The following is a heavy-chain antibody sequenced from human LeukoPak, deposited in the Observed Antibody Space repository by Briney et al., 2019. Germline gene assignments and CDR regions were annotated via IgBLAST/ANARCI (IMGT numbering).Heavy chain of an antibody. Sequence: SQTLSLTCAISGDSVSSKSAAWNWIRQSPSRGLEWLGRTYYRSKWYHEYAVSVKSRITINPDTSKNQFSLQLNSVTPEDTAVYYCARDYGVAGLFDPWGQGTLVSVSS. CDR3: ARDYGVAGLFDP. CDR1: GDSVSSKSAA. CDR2: TYYRSKWYH. D-gene: IGHD4-17*01. J-gene: IGHJ5*02. V-gene: IGHV6-1*01.